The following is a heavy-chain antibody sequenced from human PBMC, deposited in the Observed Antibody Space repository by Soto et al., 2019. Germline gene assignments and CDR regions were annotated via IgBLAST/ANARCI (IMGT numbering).Heavy chain of an antibody. CDR3: ARDRGYYGSGSYYAYDYYGMDV. D-gene: IGHD3-10*01. J-gene: IGHJ6*02. CDR1: GGTFSSYA. Sequence: QVQLVQSGAEVKKPGSSVKVSCKASGGTFSSYAISWVRQAPGQGLEWMGGIIPIFGTANYAQKFQGRVTITADESTSTAYMELGSLRSEDTAVYYCARDRGYYGSGSYYAYDYYGMDVWGQGTTVTVSS. V-gene: IGHV1-69*01. CDR2: IIPIFGTA.